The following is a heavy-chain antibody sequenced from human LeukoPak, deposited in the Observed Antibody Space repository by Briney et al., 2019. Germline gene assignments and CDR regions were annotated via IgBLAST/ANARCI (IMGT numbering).Heavy chain of an antibody. Sequence: GGALRLSCAASGFTFSNYAVHWGRQAPGKRLEWVALISDDGSNKYYTDSVKGRVTISRDNSKNTLYLKMDSLRPEDTAVYCCATRKSGAFDFWGQGTMVIVS. CDR1: GFTFSNYA. CDR2: ISDDGSNK. J-gene: IGHJ3*01. V-gene: IGHV3-30-3*01. CDR3: ATRKSGAFDF.